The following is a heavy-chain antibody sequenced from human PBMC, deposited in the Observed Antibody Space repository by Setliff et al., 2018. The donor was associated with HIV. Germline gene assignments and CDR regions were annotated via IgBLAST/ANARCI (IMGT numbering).Heavy chain of an antibody. Sequence: PGGSLRLSCAVSGFTFSSYPMTWVRQAPGKGLEWVANINQDSTATFYVDSVQGRFTISRDNAQNSLYLQMNSLRAEDTAVYYCARSLYDSSMNVIWGQGTMVTVSS. CDR1: GFTFSSYP. CDR2: INQDSTAT. V-gene: IGHV3-7*01. D-gene: IGHD3-22*01. J-gene: IGHJ3*02. CDR3: ARSLYDSSMNVI.